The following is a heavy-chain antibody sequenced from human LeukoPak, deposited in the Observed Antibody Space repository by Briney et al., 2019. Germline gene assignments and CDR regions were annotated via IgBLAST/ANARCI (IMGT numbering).Heavy chain of an antibody. CDR2: VYRRGST. D-gene: IGHD4-17*01. V-gene: IGHV4-4*02. J-gene: IGHJ3*02. Sequence: SETLSLTCAVSGDSISSNYCWRWVRQFPGKGLERIGEVYRRGSTSYNPSLKGRVVISIDKSKNQYSLNLNSVTAADTAMYYCGRHAYGDSSAAFDIWGQGTMVIVSS. CDR1: GDSISSNYC. CDR3: GRHAYGDSSAAFDI.